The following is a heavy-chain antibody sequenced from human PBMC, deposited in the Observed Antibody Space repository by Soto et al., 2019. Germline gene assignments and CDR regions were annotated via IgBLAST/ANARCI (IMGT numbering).Heavy chain of an antibody. Sequence: PGGSLRLSCAASGFTFSSYGMHWVRQAPGKGLEWVSVISYDGSNKYYADSVKGRFTISRDNSKNTLYLQMNSLRAEDTAVYYCAKERRVRRGWYTPRSDAFDIWGQGTMVTV. J-gene: IGHJ3*02. V-gene: IGHV3-30*18. CDR3: AKERRVRRGWYTPRSDAFDI. CDR1: GFTFSSYG. CDR2: ISYDGSNK. D-gene: IGHD6-19*01.